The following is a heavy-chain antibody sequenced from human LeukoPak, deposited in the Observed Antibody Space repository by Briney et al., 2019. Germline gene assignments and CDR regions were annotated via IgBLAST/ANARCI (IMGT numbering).Heavy chain of an antibody. CDR2: IVVGSGNR. Sequence: GASVNVSCKASGFTFTRSVIQWLRQARGQRLEWIGWIVVGSGNRNYGQRFKGRVPITTDMSTSTAYMELSSLRSEDTAVYYCATHSSSWNDHDAFDIWGQGTMVTVSS. CDR3: ATHSSSWNDHDAFDI. J-gene: IGHJ3*02. CDR1: GFTFTRSV. V-gene: IGHV1-58*02. D-gene: IGHD6-13*01.